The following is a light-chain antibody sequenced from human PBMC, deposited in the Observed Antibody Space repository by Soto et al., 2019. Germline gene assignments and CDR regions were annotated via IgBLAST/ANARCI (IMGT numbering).Light chain of an antibody. CDR1: QSVSSL. CDR3: QQHSSWIT. V-gene: IGKV3-11*01. Sequence: IVLTQSPATLSLWPGETAILSCRASQSVSSLLSWYQQKPGQAPRLLIYDASSRAPGVPARFRGSGSGTDFTLTISSLEPEDFALYYCQQHSSWITFGQGTRLEIE. J-gene: IGKJ5*01. CDR2: DAS.